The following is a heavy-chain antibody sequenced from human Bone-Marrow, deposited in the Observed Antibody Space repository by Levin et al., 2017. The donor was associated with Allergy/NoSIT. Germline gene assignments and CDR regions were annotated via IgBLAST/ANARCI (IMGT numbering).Heavy chain of an antibody. CDR2: IYYSGST. J-gene: IGHJ4*02. D-gene: IGHD3-10*01. CDR3: ARVRGGPVLLWFGEPHTGYFDY. Sequence: SETLSLTCTVSGGSISSYYWSWIRQPPGKGLEWIGYIYYSGSTNYNPSLKSRVTISVDTSKNQFSLKLSSVTAADMAVYYCARVRGGPVLLWFGEPHTGYFDYWGQGTLVTVSS. V-gene: IGHV4-59*01. CDR1: GGSISSYY.